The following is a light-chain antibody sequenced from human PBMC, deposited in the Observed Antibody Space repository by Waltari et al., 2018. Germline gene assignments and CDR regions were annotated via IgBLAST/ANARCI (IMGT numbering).Light chain of an antibody. V-gene: IGLV2-14*03. CDR2: DVS. CDR1: ASDVAFYNY. J-gene: IGLJ3*02. CDR3: NSYTGSSSWV. Sequence: QSALTQPASVSGSPGQSITISCTGTASDVAFYNYVSRYQQPPGKAPKVIIYDVSERPSGVSNRFSGSKSGNSAFLTISGLQAEDEADYYCNSYTGSSSWVFGGGTKLTV.